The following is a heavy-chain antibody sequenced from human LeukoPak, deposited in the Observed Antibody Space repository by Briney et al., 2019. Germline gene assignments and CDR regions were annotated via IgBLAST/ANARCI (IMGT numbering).Heavy chain of an antibody. V-gene: IGHV3-23*01. CDR1: GFTLSSYA. CDR2: ISISVGTK. D-gene: IGHD4-23*01. CDR3: ARSLSDHGGYSGYYYHGVDV. Sequence: TRRSLRLSCAASGFTLSSYAINWVRQAPPEGLEWVSGISISVGTKYYADSVRGRSTISRDNPTKMVYLHMNSLRVEATALYYCARSLSDHGGYSGYYYHGVDVWGQGTTVAVSS. J-gene: IGHJ6*02.